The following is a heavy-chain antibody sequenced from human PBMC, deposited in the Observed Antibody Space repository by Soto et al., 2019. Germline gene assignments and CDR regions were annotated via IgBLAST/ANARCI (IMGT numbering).Heavy chain of an antibody. Sequence: PSETLSLTCTVSGGSMNYYYWSWIRQSPGKGLEWIGYVYYSGTTYYNPSLQSRVTISIDTSQNQFSLKLRSVTAADSAIYYVLRAGRSWRYFFVPWGRGILVNVFS. CDR2: VYYSGTT. J-gene: IGHJ5*02. V-gene: IGHV4-59*01. D-gene: IGHD6-13*01. CDR1: GGSMNYYY. CDR3: LRAGRSWRYFFVP.